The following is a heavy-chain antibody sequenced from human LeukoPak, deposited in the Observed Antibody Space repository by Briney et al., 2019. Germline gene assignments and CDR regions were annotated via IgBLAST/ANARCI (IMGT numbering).Heavy chain of an antibody. CDR1: GYTFTSYG. D-gene: IGHD3-22*01. CDR3: ARDEIITMIVVVTQLGFDP. J-gene: IGHJ5*02. V-gene: IGHV1-18*01. Sequence: ASVKASCKASGYTFTSYGISWVRQAPGQGLEWMGWISAYNGNTNYAQKLQGRVTMTTDTSTSTAYMELRSLRSDDTAVYYCARDEIITMIVVVTQLGFDPWGQGTLVTVSS. CDR2: ISAYNGNT.